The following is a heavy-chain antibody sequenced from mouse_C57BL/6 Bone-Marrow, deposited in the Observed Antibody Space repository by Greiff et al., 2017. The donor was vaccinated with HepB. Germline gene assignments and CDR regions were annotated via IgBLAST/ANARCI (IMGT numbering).Heavy chain of an antibody. D-gene: IGHD2-3*01. V-gene: IGHV14-4*01. CDR3: TSDDGYSGY. J-gene: IGHJ2*01. CDR1: GFNIKDDY. CDR2: IDPENGDT. Sequence: EVQLVESGAELVRPGASVKLSCTASGFNIKDDYMHWVKQRPEQGLEWIGWIDPENGDTEYDSKFQGKATITADTSSNTAYLQLSSLTSKDTAVYYCTSDDGYSGYWGQGTTLTVSS.